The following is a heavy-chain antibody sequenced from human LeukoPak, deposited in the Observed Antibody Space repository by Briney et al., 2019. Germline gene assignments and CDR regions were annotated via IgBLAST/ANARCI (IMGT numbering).Heavy chain of an antibody. Sequence: GESLKISCKGSGYTFTGYYMHWVRQAPGQGLEWMGWINPNSGGTNYAQKFQGRVTMTRDTSISTAYMELSRLRSDDTAVYYCARALRFLEWFDYWGQGTLVTVSS. D-gene: IGHD3-3*01. CDR1: GYTFTGYY. CDR3: ARALRFLEWFDY. V-gene: IGHV1-2*02. J-gene: IGHJ5*01. CDR2: INPNSGGT.